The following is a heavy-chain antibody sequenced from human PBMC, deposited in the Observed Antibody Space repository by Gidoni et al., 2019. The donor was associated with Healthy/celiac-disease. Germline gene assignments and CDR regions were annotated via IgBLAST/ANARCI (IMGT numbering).Heavy chain of an antibody. CDR1: GGTFSSYS. CDR3: ARDRRLYCSSTSCYYYYGMDV. CDR2: IIPILGIA. D-gene: IGHD2-2*01. Sequence: QVQLVQSGAEVKKPGSSVKVSCKASGGTFSSYSISWVRQAPGQGLEWMGRIIPILGIANYAQKFQGRVTITADKSTSTAYMELSSLRSEDTAVYYCARDRRLYCSSTSCYYYYGMDVWGQGTTVTVSS. V-gene: IGHV1-69*04. J-gene: IGHJ6*02.